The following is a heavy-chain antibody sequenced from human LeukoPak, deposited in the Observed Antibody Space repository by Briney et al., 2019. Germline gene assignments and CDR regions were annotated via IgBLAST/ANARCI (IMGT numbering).Heavy chain of an antibody. Sequence: PGGSLRLSCAASGFTFDDYAMHWVRQAPGKGLEWVSGISWNSGSIGYADSVKGRFTISRDNAKNSLYLQMNSLRAEDTALYYCAKGRPLWASSSSNWFDPWGQGTLVTVSS. D-gene: IGHD6-6*01. CDR1: GFTFDDYA. J-gene: IGHJ5*02. V-gene: IGHV3-9*01. CDR3: AKGRPLWASSSSNWFDP. CDR2: ISWNSGSI.